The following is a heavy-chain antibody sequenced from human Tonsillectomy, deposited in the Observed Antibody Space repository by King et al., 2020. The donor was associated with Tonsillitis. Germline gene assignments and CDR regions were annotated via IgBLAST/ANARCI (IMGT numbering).Heavy chain of an antibody. Sequence: QLVQSGGGLVQPGGSLRLSCAASEFTFSNYAVGWVRQAPGKGLEWVSVIYADGSSTYYAASVKGRFIISRDNSKSTLYLQMNSLRADDTAVYYCARRRDGRYFEFDYWGQGTLVTVSS. CDR1: EFTFSNYA. V-gene: IGHV3-23*03. J-gene: IGHJ4*02. CDR3: ARRRDGRYFEFDY. CDR2: IYADGSST. D-gene: IGHD5-24*01.